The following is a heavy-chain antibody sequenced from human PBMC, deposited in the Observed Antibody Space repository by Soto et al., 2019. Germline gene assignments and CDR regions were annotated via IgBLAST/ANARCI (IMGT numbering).Heavy chain of an antibody. CDR1: GYTLTSYY. J-gene: IGHJ6*02. CDR2: INPSGGIT. Sequence: ASVKVSCKASGYTLTSYYLHWVRQAPGQGPEWMGIINPSGGITNDAQKFQDRVTMTSDTSTSTVYMELSSLRSEDTAVYYCERGISTTRYYYHYGMTVCGQGTTVTVSS. D-gene: IGHD2-2*01. V-gene: IGHV1-46*01. CDR3: ERGISTTRYYYHYGMTV.